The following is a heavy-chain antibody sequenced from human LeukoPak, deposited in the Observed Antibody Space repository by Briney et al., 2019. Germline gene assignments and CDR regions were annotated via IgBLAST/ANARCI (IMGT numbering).Heavy chain of an antibody. CDR2: ISYSGST. J-gene: IGHJ4*02. CDR1: GGSVNSGTYY. Sequence: SETLSLTCTVSGGSVNSGTYYWSWIRQPPGKGLEWIGYISYSGSTNYNPSLKSRVTISVDTSKNQFSLKLSSVTAADTAVYYCARVTSTYYFDYWGQGTLVTVSS. CDR3: ARVTSTYYFDY. V-gene: IGHV4-61*01.